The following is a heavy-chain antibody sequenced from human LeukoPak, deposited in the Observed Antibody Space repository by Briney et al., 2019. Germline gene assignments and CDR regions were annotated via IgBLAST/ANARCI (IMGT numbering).Heavy chain of an antibody. CDR1: GFTFSDYS. Sequence: GGSLRLSCTGSGFTFSDYSMSWSRQAPGKGLEWVSYISGSSIYTNYDDSVKGRFTIYRDNAKRSLYLQMKGLRAEDTPVYYCAREYISSAGRNVFDIWGQGTMVTVSS. D-gene: IGHD6-13*01. V-gene: IGHV3-11*05. J-gene: IGHJ3*02. CDR2: ISGSSIYT. CDR3: AREYISSAGRNVFDI.